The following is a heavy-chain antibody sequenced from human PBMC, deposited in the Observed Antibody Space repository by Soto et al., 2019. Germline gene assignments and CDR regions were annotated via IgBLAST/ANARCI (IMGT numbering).Heavy chain of an antibody. CDR1: GGSISSSSYY. D-gene: IGHD6-19*01. CDR2: IYYSGST. CDR3: ARRDSIAVVFDP. J-gene: IGHJ5*02. V-gene: IGHV4-39*01. Sequence: PSETLSLTCTVSGGSISSSSYYWGWIRQPPGKGLEWIGSIYYSGSTYYNPSLKSRVTISVDTSKNQFSLKLSSVTAADTAVYYCARRDSIAVVFDPWGQGTLVTVS.